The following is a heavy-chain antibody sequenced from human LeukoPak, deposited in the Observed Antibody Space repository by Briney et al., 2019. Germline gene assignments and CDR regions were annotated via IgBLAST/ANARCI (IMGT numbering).Heavy chain of an antibody. CDR1: GFTFSSYS. CDR3: ARGIKFS. Sequence: GGSLRLSCAASGFTFSSYSMNWVRQAPGKGLEWVSSISSSSSYTYYADSVKGRFTISRDNAKNSLYLQMNSLRAEDTAVYYCARGIKFSWGQGTLVTVSS. V-gene: IGHV3-21*01. CDR2: ISSSSSYT. J-gene: IGHJ5*02. D-gene: IGHD3-10*01.